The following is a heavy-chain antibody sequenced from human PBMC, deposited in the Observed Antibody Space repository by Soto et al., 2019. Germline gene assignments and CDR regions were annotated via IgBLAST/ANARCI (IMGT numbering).Heavy chain of an antibody. CDR3: ARIRWEYQLLESYFDY. CDR2: IYYSGST. V-gene: IGHV4-39*01. Sequence: SETLSLTCTVSGGSISSSSYYWGWIRQPPGKGLEWIGSIYYSGSTYYNPSLKSRVTISVDTSKNQFSLKLSSVTAADTAVYYCARIRWEYQLLESYFDYWGQGTLVTVSS. D-gene: IGHD2-2*01. CDR1: GGSISSSSYY. J-gene: IGHJ4*02.